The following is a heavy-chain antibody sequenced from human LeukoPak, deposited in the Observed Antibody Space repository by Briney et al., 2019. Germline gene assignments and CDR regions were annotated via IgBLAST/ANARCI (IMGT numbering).Heavy chain of an antibody. D-gene: IGHD3-22*01. Sequence: GGSLRLSCAASGFTFSSYAMHWVRQAPGKGLEWVAVISYDGSNQYYADSVKGRFTISRDNSRNTLYLQMNSLRPDDTAVYYCASYYYDSSAYYGPFDYWGQGTLVTVSS. CDR1: GFTFSSYA. CDR2: ISYDGSNQ. V-gene: IGHV3-30-3*01. CDR3: ASYYYDSSAYYGPFDY. J-gene: IGHJ4*02.